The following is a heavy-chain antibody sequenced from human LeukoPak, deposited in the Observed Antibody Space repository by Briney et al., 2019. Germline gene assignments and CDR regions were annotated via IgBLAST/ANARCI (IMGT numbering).Heavy chain of an antibody. Sequence: PGGSLRLSCATSGFTFSDAWMSWFLQTPGKGLEWIGRINGKADGGTTDYNAPVKGRFSISRDDSKNTLYPQMNSLKTEDTAVYYCTTGTTYYYGSGSPPPWGQGTLVTVSS. J-gene: IGHJ5*01. CDR2: INGKADGGTT. V-gene: IGHV3-15*01. CDR1: GFTFSDAW. CDR3: TTGTTYYYGSGSPPP. D-gene: IGHD3-10*01.